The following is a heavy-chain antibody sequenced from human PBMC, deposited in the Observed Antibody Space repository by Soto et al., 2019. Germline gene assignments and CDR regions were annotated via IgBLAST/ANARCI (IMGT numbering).Heavy chain of an antibody. V-gene: IGHV3-7*01. CDR2: IKQEGSEK. Sequence: EVQLVESGGGLVQPGGSLRLSCVVSGFTFSSYWMSWVRQAPGKGLGWVANIKQEGSEKYYVDSVKGRFTNSRDNAKNSLYLEMKGRRAGDTAVYYCARDSCKWRVWGHVIVVTVSS. J-gene: IGHJ3*01. D-gene: IGHD6-19*01. CDR1: GFTFSSYW. CDR3: ARDSCKWRV.